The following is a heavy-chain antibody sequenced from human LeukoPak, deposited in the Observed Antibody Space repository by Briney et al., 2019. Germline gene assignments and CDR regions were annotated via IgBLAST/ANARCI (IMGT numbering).Heavy chain of an antibody. V-gene: IGHV4-39*07. J-gene: IGHJ4*02. CDR3: ARGRSGYSYGCYGY. CDR2: IYYSGST. Sequence: SETLSLTCTVSGGSISSSSYYWGWIRQPPGKGLEWIGSIYYSGSTYYNPSLKSRVTISVDTSKNQFSLKLSSVTAADTAVYYCARGRSGYSYGCYGYWGQGTLVTVSS. CDR1: GGSISSSSYY. D-gene: IGHD5-18*01.